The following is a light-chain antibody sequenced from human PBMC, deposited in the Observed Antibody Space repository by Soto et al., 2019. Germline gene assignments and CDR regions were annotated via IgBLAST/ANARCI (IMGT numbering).Light chain of an antibody. J-gene: IGKJ2*01. V-gene: IGKV3-20*01. CDR3: QXXXSSPAT. CDR1: QSVTSNY. Sequence: EIVLTQSPGTLSLSPGERATLSCRASQSVTSNYLAWYQQKPGQAPGLLIYGASSRATGIPDRFSGSGSGTDFTLTISRXXPXXXXVXXXQXXXSSPATFGQGTKLEIK. CDR2: GAS.